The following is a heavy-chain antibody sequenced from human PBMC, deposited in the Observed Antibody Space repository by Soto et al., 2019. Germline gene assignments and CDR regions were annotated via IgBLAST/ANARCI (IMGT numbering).Heavy chain of an antibody. J-gene: IGHJ4*02. V-gene: IGHV4-59*08. CDR2: IYYSGST. CDR3: ARIEGLRFLEWYFDY. D-gene: IGHD3-3*01. Sequence: QVQLQESGPGLVKPSETLSLTCTVSGGSISSYYWSWIRQPPGKGLEWIGYIYYSGSTNYNPSLKSRVTISVDTSKNQFSLKLSSVTAADTAVYYCARIEGLRFLEWYFDYWGQGTLVTVS. CDR1: GGSISSYY.